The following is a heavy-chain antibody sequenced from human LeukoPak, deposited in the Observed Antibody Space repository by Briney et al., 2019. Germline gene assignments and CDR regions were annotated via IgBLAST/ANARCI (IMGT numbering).Heavy chain of an antibody. J-gene: IGHJ2*01. D-gene: IGHD3-22*01. V-gene: IGHV4-59*01. CDR3: ARGDSSGYYYWYFDL. CDR2: IYYSGST. CDR1: GGSISSYY. Sequence: SETLSLTCTVSGGSISSYYWSWIRQPPGKGLEWIGYIYYSGSTNYNPSLKSRVTMSVDTSKNQFSLKLSSVTAADTAVYYCARGDSSGYYYWYFDLWGRGTLVTVSS.